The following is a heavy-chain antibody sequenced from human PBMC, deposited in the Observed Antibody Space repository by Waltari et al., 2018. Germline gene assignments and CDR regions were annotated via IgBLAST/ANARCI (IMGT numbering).Heavy chain of an antibody. J-gene: IGHJ5*02. CDR2: ISYSGST. CDR3: ARLSYHIVTGYGWFDP. V-gene: IGHV4-39*01. D-gene: IGHD3-9*01. Sequence: QLQLQESGPGLVKPSETLSLTCTVSGGSISRSSYYWGWIRQPPGKGLEWMGIISYSGSTYYNPSLKSRVTISVDTSKNQFSLKLSSVTAADTAVYYCARLSYHIVTGYGWFDPWGLGTLVTVSS. CDR1: GGSISRSSYY.